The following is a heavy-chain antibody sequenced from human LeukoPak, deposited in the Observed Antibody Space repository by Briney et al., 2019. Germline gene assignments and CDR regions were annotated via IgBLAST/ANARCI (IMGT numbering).Heavy chain of an antibody. Sequence: GGSLRLSCAASGFTFSSYSMNWVRQAPGKGLEWVANIKKDGSEKYYVDSVKGRFTISRDNSKNTLYLQMNSLRADGTAMYYCARGSYSSSWKTFDYWGQGTLVTVSS. CDR1: GFTFSSYS. V-gene: IGHV3-7*01. CDR3: ARGSYSSSWKTFDY. CDR2: IKKDGSEK. D-gene: IGHD6-13*01. J-gene: IGHJ4*02.